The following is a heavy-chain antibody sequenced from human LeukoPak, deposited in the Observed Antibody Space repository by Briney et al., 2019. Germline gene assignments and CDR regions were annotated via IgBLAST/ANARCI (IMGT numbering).Heavy chain of an antibody. V-gene: IGHV3-15*01. D-gene: IGHD5-18*01. CDR3: TFRGYSYGYVSDY. CDR2: IKSKTDGGTT. Sequence: GGSLRLSCAASGFTFSNAWMSWVRQAPGKGLEWVGSIKSKTDGGTTDYAAPVKGRFTISRDDSKNTLYLQMNSLKTDDTAVYYCTFRGYSYGYVSDYWGQGTLVTVSS. J-gene: IGHJ4*02. CDR1: GFTFSNAW.